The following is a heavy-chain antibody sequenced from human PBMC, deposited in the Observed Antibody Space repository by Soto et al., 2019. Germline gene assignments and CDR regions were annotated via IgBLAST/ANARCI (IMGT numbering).Heavy chain of an antibody. J-gene: IGHJ4*01. CDR3: ATSQTGCNWNYCDR. Sequence: PWVTRCRTCAVAAGSLSGSYYYWGWLRQSPVKGPEWIGSVFYTGFTSYNPSLESRVSVSVDTSKNQFSLKVSGGSAADTALYYCATSQTGCNWNYCDRWGQGALFTISS. D-gene: IGHD1-20*01. CDR2: VFYTGFT. CDR1: AGSLSGSYYY. V-gene: IGHV4-39*01.